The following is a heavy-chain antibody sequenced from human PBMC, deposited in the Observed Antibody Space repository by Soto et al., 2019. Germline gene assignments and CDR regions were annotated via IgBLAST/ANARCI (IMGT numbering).Heavy chain of an antibody. CDR1: GGSISSYY. CDR2: ICYSGST. Sequence: PSETLSLTCTVSGGSISSYYWSWIRQPPGKGLEWIGYICYSGSTNYNPSLKSRVTISVDTSKNQFSLKLSSVTAAETAVYYCASKGAADIWGQGTMVT. V-gene: IGHV4-59*01. CDR3: ASKGAADI. D-gene: IGHD1-26*01. J-gene: IGHJ3*02.